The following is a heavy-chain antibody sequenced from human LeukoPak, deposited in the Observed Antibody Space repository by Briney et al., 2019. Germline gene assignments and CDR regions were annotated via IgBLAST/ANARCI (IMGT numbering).Heavy chain of an antibody. CDR3: ARGRWELPFSYYYYYGMDV. J-gene: IGHJ6*02. V-gene: IGHV5-51*01. CDR2: IYPGDSDT. CDR1: GYSFTSYW. D-gene: IGHD1-26*01. Sequence: GESLKISCKGSGYSFTSYWIGWVRQMPGKGLEWMGIIYPGDSDTRYSPSFQGQVTISADKSISTAYLQWSSLKASDTAMYYCARGRWELPFSYYYYYGMDVWGQGTAVTVSS.